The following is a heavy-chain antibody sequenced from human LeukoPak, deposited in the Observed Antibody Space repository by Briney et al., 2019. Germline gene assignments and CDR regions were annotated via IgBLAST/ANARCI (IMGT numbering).Heavy chain of an antibody. Sequence: GGSLRLSCAASGFTFNSYAMSWVRQAPGKGLEWVSAISGSGGSTYYADSVKGRFTISRDNSKNTLYLQMNSLRAEDTAVYYCAKESCSSTSCYLGYYYYGMDVWGQGTTVTVSS. CDR3: AKESCSSTSCYLGYYYYGMDV. CDR2: ISGSGGST. CDR1: GFTFNSYA. V-gene: IGHV3-23*01. D-gene: IGHD2-2*01. J-gene: IGHJ6*02.